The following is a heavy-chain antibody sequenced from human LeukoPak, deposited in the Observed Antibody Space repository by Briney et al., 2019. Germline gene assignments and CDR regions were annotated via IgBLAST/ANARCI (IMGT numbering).Heavy chain of an antibody. CDR3: ARSPMRRDILTGPAFDI. J-gene: IGHJ3*02. Sequence: ASVKVSCKASGYTFTSYDINWVRQATGQGLEWMGWMNPNSGNTGYAQKFQGRVTMTRNTSISTAYMELSSLRSEDTAVYYCARSPMRRDILTGPAFDISGQGTMVTVSS. CDR2: MNPNSGNT. D-gene: IGHD3-9*01. CDR1: GYTFTSYD. V-gene: IGHV1-8*01.